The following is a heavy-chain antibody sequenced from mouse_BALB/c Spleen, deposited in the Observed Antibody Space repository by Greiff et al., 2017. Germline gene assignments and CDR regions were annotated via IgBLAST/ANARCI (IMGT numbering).Heavy chain of an antibody. D-gene: IGHD2-2*01. CDR2: IDPANGNT. CDR1: GFNIKDTY. V-gene: IGHV14-3*02. Sequence: EVKLMESGAELVKPGASVKLSCTASGFNIKDTYMHWVKQRPEQGLEWIGRIDPANGNTKYDPKFQGKATITADTSSNTAYLQLSSLTSEDTAVYYCARWLRGAMDYWGQGTSVTVSS. CDR3: ARWLRGAMDY. J-gene: IGHJ4*01.